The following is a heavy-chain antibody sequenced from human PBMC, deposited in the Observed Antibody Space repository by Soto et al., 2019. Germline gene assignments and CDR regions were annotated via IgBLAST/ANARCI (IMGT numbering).Heavy chain of an antibody. V-gene: IGHV3-23*01. J-gene: IGHJ4*02. CDR1: GFTFSNYA. Sequence: GGSLRLSCAASGFTFSNYAMSWVRQAPGKGLEWVSGISTSGVITYYADSVKGRFTISRDDSKNTLYLQMNTMRAEDTAVYYCAKDGTFQYFFDYWGQGTLVTVSS. D-gene: IGHD1-1*01. CDR3: AKDGTFQYFFDY. CDR2: ISTSGVIT.